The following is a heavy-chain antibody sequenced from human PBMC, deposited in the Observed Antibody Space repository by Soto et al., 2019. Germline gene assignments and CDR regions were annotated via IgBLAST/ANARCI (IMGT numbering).Heavy chain of an antibody. J-gene: IGHJ6*02. CDR2: IYPGDSDT. Sequence: GESLKISCKGSGYSFTSYWIGWVRQMPGKGLEWMGIIYPGDSDTRYSPSFQGQVTISADKSISTAFLQWSGLKASDAAMYYCARHVEDDFWSGYYVDYYYGMDVWGQGTTVTVSS. V-gene: IGHV5-51*01. CDR3: ARHVEDDFWSGYYVDYYYGMDV. D-gene: IGHD3-3*01. CDR1: GYSFTSYW.